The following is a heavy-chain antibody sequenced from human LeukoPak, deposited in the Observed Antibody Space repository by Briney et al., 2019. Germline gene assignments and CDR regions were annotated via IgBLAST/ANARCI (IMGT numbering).Heavy chain of an antibody. D-gene: IGHD6-13*01. V-gene: IGHV1-69*13. Sequence: ASVKVSCKASGGTFSSYAISWVRQAPGQGLEWMGGIIPIFGTANYAQKFQGRVTITADESTSTAYMELSSLRSEDTAVYYCASTAAAAVYYFDYWGQGTLVTVSS. CDR1: GGTFSSYA. CDR2: IIPIFGTA. CDR3: ASTAAAAVYYFDY. J-gene: IGHJ4*02.